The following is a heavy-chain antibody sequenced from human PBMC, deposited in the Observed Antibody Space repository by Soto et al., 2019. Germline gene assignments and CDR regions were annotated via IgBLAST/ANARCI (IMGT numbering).Heavy chain of an antibody. D-gene: IGHD5-12*01. J-gene: IGHJ5*02. CDR2: TYFRSKWYN. V-gene: IGHV6-1*01. Sequence: QTLSPTCAISGDSVSSNTASWNWIRQSPSRGLEWLGRTYFRSKWYNDYAVSVKSRIIINPDTSNNQFSLQLNSVTPEDTAVYFCAKGDNLGPKTGYAFDPWGQGIMVTIS. CDR1: GDSVSSNTAS. CDR3: AKGDNLGPKTGYAFDP.